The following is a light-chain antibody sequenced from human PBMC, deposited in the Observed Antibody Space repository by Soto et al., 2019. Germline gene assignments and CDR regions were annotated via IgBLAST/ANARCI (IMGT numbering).Light chain of an antibody. CDR2: EGS. CDR3: CSYAGSSTFVV. Sequence: QPVLTQPASVSGSPGQSITISCTGTSSDVGTFNLVSWYQQHPGKAPKLMIYEGSRRPSGVSDRFSGSKSGHTASLTISGLQVEDEADYYCCSYAGSSTFVVFGGGTKLTVL. V-gene: IGLV2-23*03. CDR1: SSDVGTFNL. J-gene: IGLJ3*02.